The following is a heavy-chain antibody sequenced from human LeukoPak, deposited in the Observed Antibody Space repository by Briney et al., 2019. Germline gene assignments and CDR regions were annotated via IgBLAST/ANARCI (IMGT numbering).Heavy chain of an antibody. Sequence: GGSLRLSCAASGFTFSDYYMNWIRQAPGKGLEWVSCISSSGSTIYYADSVKGRFTISRDNAKNSLYLQMNSLRAEDTAVYYCARQYSYGSRAFDYWDQGTLVTVSS. CDR1: GFTFSDYY. D-gene: IGHD5-18*01. CDR3: ARQYSYGSRAFDY. J-gene: IGHJ4*02. CDR2: ISSSGSTI. V-gene: IGHV3-11*01.